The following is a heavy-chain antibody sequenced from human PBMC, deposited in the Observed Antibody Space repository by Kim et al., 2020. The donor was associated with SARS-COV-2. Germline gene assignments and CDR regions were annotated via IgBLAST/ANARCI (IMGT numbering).Heavy chain of an antibody. CDR2: DGSEK. J-gene: IGHJ3*02. CDR3: GRDYDI. Sequence: DGSEKYYVDSVKGRLTIYRDNAKNSLYLQMNCLRAEDTAVYYCGRDYDIWGQGTMVTVSS. V-gene: IGHV3-7*01.